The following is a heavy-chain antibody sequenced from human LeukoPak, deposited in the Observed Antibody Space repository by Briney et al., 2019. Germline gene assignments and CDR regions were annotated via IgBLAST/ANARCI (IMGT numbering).Heavy chain of an antibody. CDR3: SKNGLVDFDY. V-gene: IGHV3-49*04. CDR1: GFAFDDFA. Sequence: GQSLRLSCTTSGFAFDDFAMSWVRQPAGKGLEWVGFIRRRAYGGAAEYAASVKGRFIISRDDSKGIAYLQMNSLKAEEKAVYYCSKNGLVDFDYWGQGSRVIVS. CDR2: IRRRAYGGAA. J-gene: IGHJ4*02.